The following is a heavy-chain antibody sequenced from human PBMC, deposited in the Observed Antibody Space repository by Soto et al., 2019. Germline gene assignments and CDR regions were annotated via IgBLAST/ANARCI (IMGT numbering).Heavy chain of an antibody. J-gene: IGHJ4*02. CDR1: GGSLSRSY. V-gene: IGHV4-59*01. CDR3: AVTWGSTNDY. D-gene: IGHD7-27*01. CDR2: TYYSGST. Sequence: QVQLQESGPGLVKPSETLSLTCVVSGGSLSRSYWSWIRQPPGKGLESIGYTYYSGSTNYNPSLKSGVTISVGTSKTPLSLKLSSVAAADRAVYCCAVTWGSTNDYWGRGTLVTVSS.